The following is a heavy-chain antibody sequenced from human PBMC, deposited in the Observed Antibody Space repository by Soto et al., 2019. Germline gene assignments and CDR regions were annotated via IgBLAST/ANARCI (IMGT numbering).Heavy chain of an antibody. CDR3: ARDRSVVVPAAN. CDR2: VSFTNSRT. D-gene: IGHD2-2*01. V-gene: IGHV3-23*01. Sequence: GGSLRLSCAASGFTFTDYAMSWVRQTPGTGLEWVSTVSFTNSRTHYADSVKGRFTISRDNSENTLFLQMDSLRAEDTAVYYRARDRSVVVPAANWGQGTLVTVSS. J-gene: IGHJ4*02. CDR1: GFTFTDYA.